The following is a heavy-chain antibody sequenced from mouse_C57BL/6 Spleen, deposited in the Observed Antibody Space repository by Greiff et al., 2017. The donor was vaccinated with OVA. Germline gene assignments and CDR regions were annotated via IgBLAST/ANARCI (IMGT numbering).Heavy chain of an antibody. CDR1: GFTFSSYG. J-gene: IGHJ1*03. CDR3: ARQGGITTGTYFDV. V-gene: IGHV5-6*01. Sequence: EVMLVESGGDLVKPGGSLKLSCAASGFTFSSYGMSWVRQTPDKRLEWVATISSGGSYTYYPDSVKGRFTISRDNAKNTLYLQMSSLKSEDTAMYYCARQGGITTGTYFDVWGTGTTVTVSS. D-gene: IGHD1-1*01. CDR2: ISSGGSYT.